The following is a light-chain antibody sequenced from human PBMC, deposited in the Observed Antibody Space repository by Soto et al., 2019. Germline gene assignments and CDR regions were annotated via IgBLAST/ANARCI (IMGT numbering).Light chain of an antibody. CDR1: SSDVGSYNL. J-gene: IGLJ3*02. CDR2: DDS. Sequence: QSVLTQPASVSGSPGQSITISCTGTSSDVGSYNLVSWYQQHPGKAPKFMIYDDSKRPSGISNRFSGSKSGNTASLTISGLQPEDEADYYCSSYTTNHTRVFGGGTKVTVL. CDR3: SSYTTNHTRV. V-gene: IGLV2-14*02.